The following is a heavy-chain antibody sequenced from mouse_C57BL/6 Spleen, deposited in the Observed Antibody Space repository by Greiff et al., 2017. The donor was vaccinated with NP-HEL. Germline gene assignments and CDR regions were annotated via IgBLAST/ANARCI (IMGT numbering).Heavy chain of an antibody. CDR1: GYTFTDYY. V-gene: IGHV1-26*01. J-gene: IGHJ1*03. Sequence: EVQLQQSGPELVKPGASVKISCKASGYTFTDYYMNWVKQSHGKSLEWIGDINPNNGGTSYNQKFKGKATLTVDKSSSTAYMELRSLTSEDSAVYYCARIGENWYFDVWGTGTTVTVSS. CDR3: ARIGENWYFDV. CDR2: INPNNGGT.